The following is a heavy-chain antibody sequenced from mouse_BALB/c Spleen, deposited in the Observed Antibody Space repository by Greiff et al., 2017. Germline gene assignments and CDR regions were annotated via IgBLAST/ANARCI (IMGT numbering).Heavy chain of an antibody. Sequence: VQLQQSGAELVKPGASVKLSCTASGFNIKDTYMHWVKQRPEQGLEWIGRIDPANGNTKYDPKFQGKATITADTSSNTAYLQLSSLKSEDTAVYYCARDRCYAMDYWGQGTSVTVSA. V-gene: IGHV14-3*02. CDR2: IDPANGNT. J-gene: IGHJ4*01. CDR3: ARDRCYAMDY. CDR1: GFNIKDTY. D-gene: IGHD2-14*01.